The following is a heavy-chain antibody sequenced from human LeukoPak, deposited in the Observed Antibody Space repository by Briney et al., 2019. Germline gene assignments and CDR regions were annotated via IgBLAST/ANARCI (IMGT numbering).Heavy chain of an antibody. Sequence: SVKVSCKASGGTFSSYAISWVRQAPGQGLEWMGGIIPIFGTANYAQKFQGRVTITTDESTSTAYMELSSLRSEDTAVYYCARGSGSYGYRFDYWGQGTLVTVSS. CDR2: IIPIFGTA. J-gene: IGHJ4*02. V-gene: IGHV1-69*05. D-gene: IGHD5-18*01. CDR1: GGTFSSYA. CDR3: ARGSGSYGYRFDY.